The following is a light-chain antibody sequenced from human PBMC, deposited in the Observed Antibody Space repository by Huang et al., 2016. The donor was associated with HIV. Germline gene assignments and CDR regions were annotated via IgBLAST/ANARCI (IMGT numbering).Light chain of an antibody. CDR2: GAS. V-gene: IGKV1-39*01. CDR3: QQSYNTPPT. Sequence: DIQMTQSPASLSASVGDRGTITCRATQSISNYVNWYQQKPGKATTLLIYGASTLQSGVPSRFSGSGSGTDFTLTISSLQPEDVTTYYCQQSYNTPPTFGQGTKVEI. J-gene: IGKJ1*01. CDR1: QSISNY.